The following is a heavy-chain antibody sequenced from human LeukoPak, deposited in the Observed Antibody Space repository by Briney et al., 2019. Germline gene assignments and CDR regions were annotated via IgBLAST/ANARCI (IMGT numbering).Heavy chain of an antibody. D-gene: IGHD3-10*01. J-gene: IGHJ6*03. CDR1: GYTFTSYG. CDR3: ARVDWFGELLYHMDV. V-gene: IGHV1-18*01. CDR2: ISAYNGNT. Sequence: ASVKVSCKASGYTFTSYGISWVRQAPGQGLEWMGWISAYNGNTNYAQKLQGRVTMTTDTSTSTAYMELRSLRSDDTAVYYCARVDWFGELLYHMDVWGKGTTVTVSS.